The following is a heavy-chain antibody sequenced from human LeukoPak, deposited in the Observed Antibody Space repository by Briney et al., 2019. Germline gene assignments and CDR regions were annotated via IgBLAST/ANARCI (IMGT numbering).Heavy chain of an antibody. CDR1: GGSISSYY. CDR2: IYYSGST. V-gene: IGHV4-59*01. CDR3: ARAGDERWLQFGGAFDI. D-gene: IGHD5-24*01. Sequence: SETLSLTCTVSGGSISSYYWSWIRQPRGKGLEWMGYIYYSGSTNYNPSLKSRVTISVDTSKNQFSLKLSSVTAADTAVYYCARAGDERWLQFGGAFDIWGQGTMVTVSS. J-gene: IGHJ3*02.